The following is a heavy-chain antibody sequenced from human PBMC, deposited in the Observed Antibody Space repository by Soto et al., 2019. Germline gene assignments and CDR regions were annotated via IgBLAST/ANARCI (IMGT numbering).Heavy chain of an antibody. V-gene: IGHV1-2*04. CDR3: ARSLQWLVLDAFDI. Sequence: QVQLVQSGAEVKKPGASVKVSCKASGYTFTGYYMHWVRQAPGQGLEWMGWINPNSVGTNYAQKFQGWVTMTRDTSISTAYMELSRLRSDDTAVYYCARSLQWLVLDAFDIWGQGPMVTVSS. CDR2: INPNSVGT. CDR1: GYTFTGYY. D-gene: IGHD6-19*01. J-gene: IGHJ3*02.